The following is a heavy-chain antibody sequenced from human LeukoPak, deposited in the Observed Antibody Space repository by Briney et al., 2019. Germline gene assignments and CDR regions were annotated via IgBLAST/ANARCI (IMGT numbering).Heavy chain of an antibody. J-gene: IGHJ3*02. D-gene: IGHD3-22*01. CDR3: ARDRNYYDSRGAFDI. V-gene: IGHV4-4*07. CDR1: GGSISSYY. Sequence: SETLSLTCTVSGGSISSYYWSWIRQPAGKGLEWIGRIYTSGSTNYNPSLKSRVTMSVDTSKNQFSLKLSSVTAADTAVYYCARDRNYYDSRGAFDIWGQGTMVTVSS. CDR2: IYTSGST.